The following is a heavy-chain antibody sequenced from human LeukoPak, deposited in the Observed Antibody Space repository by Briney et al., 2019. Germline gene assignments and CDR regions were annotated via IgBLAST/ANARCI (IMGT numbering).Heavy chain of an antibody. CDR2: ISGSGGST. V-gene: IGHV3-23*01. J-gene: IGHJ4*02. Sequence: GGSLRLSCAASGFTFSSYAMSWVRQAPGKGLEWVSAISGSGGSTYYADSVKGRFTISRDNSKNTLYLQMNSLRAEDTAVYYCAKGQWDIVVVPAAPKYWGQGTLVTVSS. CDR1: GFTFSSYA. D-gene: IGHD2-2*01. CDR3: AKGQWDIVVVPAAPKY.